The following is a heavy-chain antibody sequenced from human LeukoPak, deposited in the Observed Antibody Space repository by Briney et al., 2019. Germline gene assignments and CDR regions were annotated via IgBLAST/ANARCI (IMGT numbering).Heavy chain of an antibody. V-gene: IGHV4-39*01. Sequence: PSETLSLTCTVSGGSISSSSYYWGWIRQPPGKGLEWIGSIYYSGSTYYNPSLKSRVTISVDTSKNQFSLKLSSVTAAGTAVYYCARRARARGVSIPFDPWGQGTLVTVSS. CDR2: IYYSGST. CDR3: ARRARARGVSIPFDP. D-gene: IGHD3-10*01. J-gene: IGHJ5*02. CDR1: GGSISSSSYY.